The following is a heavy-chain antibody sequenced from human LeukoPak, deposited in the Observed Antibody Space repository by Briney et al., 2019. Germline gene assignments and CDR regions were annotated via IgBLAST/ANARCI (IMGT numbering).Heavy chain of an antibody. CDR1: GFTFSSYG. Sequence: PGGSLKLSCEASGFTFSSYGMHGARQAPGKGLEWVAGMTYDGTNTYYVDSVKGRFTISRDNSKNTLSLQMNSLRDEDTAMYYCVAERDASGGRRRVPTTDGAFDIWGQGTMVTVSS. D-gene: IGHD1-26*01. CDR3: VAERDASGGRRRVPTTDGAFDI. V-gene: IGHV3-30*03. CDR2: MTYDGTNT. J-gene: IGHJ3*02.